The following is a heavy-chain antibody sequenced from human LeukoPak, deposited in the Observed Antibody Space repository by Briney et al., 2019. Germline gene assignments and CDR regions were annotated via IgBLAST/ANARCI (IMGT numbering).Heavy chain of an antibody. CDR2: IYHSGST. CDR1: GYSISSGYY. Sequence: KPSETLSLICAVSGYSISSGYYWGWVRQPPGKGLEWIGSIYHSGSTYYNPSLKSRVTISVDTSKNQFSLKLSSVTAADTAVYYCARLTERRVPYSGYERYWFDPWGQGTLVTVSS. CDR3: ARLTERRVPYSGYERYWFDP. V-gene: IGHV4-38-2*01. J-gene: IGHJ5*02. D-gene: IGHD5-12*01.